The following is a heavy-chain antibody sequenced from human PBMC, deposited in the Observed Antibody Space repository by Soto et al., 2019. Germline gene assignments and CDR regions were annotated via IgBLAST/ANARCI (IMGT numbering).Heavy chain of an antibody. V-gene: IGHV3-21*01. CDR1: GFTFSSYS. J-gene: IGHJ6*02. CDR3: ARDQAFAVAGNYYYYGMDV. Sequence: EVQLVESGGGLVKPGGSLRLSCAASGFTFSSYSMNWVRQAPGKGLEWVSSISSSSSYIYYADSVKGRFTIPRDNAKNSMYLQMNSLRAEDTAVYYRARDQAFAVAGNYYYYGMDVWGQGTTVTVSS. CDR2: ISSSSSYI. D-gene: IGHD6-19*01.